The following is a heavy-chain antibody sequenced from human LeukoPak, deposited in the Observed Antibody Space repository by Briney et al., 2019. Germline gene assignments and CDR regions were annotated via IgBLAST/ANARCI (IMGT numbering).Heavy chain of an antibody. D-gene: IGHD6-19*01. CDR3: AKEGSYSSGWFDY. V-gene: IGHV3-30*18. CDR2: ISYDGSNK. J-gene: IGHJ4*02. CDR1: GFTFSSYG. Sequence: GGSLRLSRAASGFTFSSYGMHWVRQAPGKGLEWVAVISYDGSNKYYADSVKGRFTISRDNSKNTLYLQMNSLRAEDTAVYYCAKEGSYSSGWFDYWGQGTLVTVSS.